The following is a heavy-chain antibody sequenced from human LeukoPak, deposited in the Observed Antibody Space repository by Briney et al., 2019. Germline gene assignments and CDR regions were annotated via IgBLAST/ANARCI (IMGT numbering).Heavy chain of an antibody. Sequence: ASVKVSCKVSGYTLTELSMHWVRQAPGKGLEWMGGFDPEDGETIYAQKFQGRVTMTEDTSTDTAYMELSSLRSEDTAVYYCATSWGEGNWFDPWGQGTLVTVSS. V-gene: IGHV1-24*01. CDR2: FDPEDGET. CDR1: GYTLTELS. J-gene: IGHJ5*02. D-gene: IGHD3-16*01. CDR3: ATSWGEGNWFDP.